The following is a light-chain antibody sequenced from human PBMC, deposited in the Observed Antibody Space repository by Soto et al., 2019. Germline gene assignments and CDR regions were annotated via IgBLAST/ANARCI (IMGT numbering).Light chain of an antibody. CDR3: MQGTHWPPT. V-gene: IGKV2-30*01. CDR1: QSLVESDGYTY. Sequence: DVVMTQSPLSLPVTLGQLASISCRSSQSLVESDGYTYLNWFHQRPGQSPRRLIYKVSNRDSGVPDRFSGSGSGTAFTLQISRVEAEDIGVYYCMQGTHWPPTFGPGTKVDVK. J-gene: IGKJ3*01. CDR2: KVS.